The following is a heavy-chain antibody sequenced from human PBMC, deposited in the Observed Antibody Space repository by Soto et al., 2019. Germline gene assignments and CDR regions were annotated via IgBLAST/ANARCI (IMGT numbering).Heavy chain of an antibody. J-gene: IGHJ4*02. V-gene: IGHV4-39*01. CDR1: GYSIIRNSFY. Sequence: SETLSLTCTVSGYSIIRNSFYWGWIRQPPGKGLEWIGSMYYSGSTYYNPSLKSRVTISVDTSKSQFSLKLSSVTAADTAVYYCARAPDSWGQGTLVTVS. CDR2: MYYSGST. CDR3: ARAPDS.